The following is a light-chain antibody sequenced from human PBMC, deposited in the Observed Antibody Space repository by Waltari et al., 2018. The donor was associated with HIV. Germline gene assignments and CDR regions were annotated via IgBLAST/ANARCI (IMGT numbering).Light chain of an antibody. V-gene: IGKV3-15*01. J-gene: IGKJ4*01. Sequence: EIVLTQSPLTLSVSPGETATFSCRASQSLSSYLAWYPQKPGQAPRLLIYGASTRATGTPVRFSGGGSGTEFSLTISSLRSEDYALYYCQQFHNWPHTFGGGTKVEIK. CDR1: QSLSSY. CDR3: QQFHNWPHT. CDR2: GAS.